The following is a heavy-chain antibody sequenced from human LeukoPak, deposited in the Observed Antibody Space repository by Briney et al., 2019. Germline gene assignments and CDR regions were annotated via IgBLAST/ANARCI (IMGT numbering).Heavy chain of an antibody. J-gene: IGHJ4*02. CDR3: AKNRDSSDYPGDFVF. CDR1: GFTFSSYG. CDR2: IRHDGSYQ. V-gene: IGHV3-30*02. Sequence: GGSMRLSCAAFGFTFSSYGMHWVRQTPGKGLEWVAFIRHDGSYQQYADSVKGRFTVSRDNSKDMVYLQMNSLRTEDTAVYYCAKNRDSSDYPGDFVFWGQGTLVTVSS. D-gene: IGHD3-22*01.